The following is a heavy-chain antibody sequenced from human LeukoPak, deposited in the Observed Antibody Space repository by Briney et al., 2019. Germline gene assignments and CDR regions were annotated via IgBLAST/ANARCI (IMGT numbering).Heavy chain of an antibody. V-gene: IGHV3-30*03. D-gene: IGHD4-17*01. CDR3: ARDNYGDYQRD. CDR1: GFSFSTYG. J-gene: IGHJ4*02. CDR2: ISYDGKKK. Sequence: GGSLRLSCAASGFSFSTYGINWVRQAPGKGLEWVAVISYDGKKKYYADSVKGGFTISRDNSKNTLYLQMNSLRAEDTAVYYCARDNYGDYQRDWGQGTLVTVSS.